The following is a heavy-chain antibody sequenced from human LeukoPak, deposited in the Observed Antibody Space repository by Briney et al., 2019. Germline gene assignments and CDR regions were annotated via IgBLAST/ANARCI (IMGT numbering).Heavy chain of an antibody. CDR2: IYYSGST. J-gene: IGHJ4*02. D-gene: IGHD2-15*01. CDR3: ARLGYCSGGSCLTFDY. CDR1: GGSISSSSYY. Sequence: SETLSLTCTVSGGSISSSSYYWGWIRQPPGKGLEWIGSIYYSGSTNYNPSLKSRVTISVDTSKNQFSLKLSSVTAADTAVYYCARLGYCSGGSCLTFDYWGQGTLVTVSS. V-gene: IGHV4-39*07.